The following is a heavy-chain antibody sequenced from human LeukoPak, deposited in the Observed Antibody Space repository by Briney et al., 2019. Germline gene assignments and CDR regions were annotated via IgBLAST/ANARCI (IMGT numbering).Heavy chain of an antibody. Sequence: GESLKISCKGSGYSFTSYWIAWVRQMPGKGLEWMGIIYPGDSDTRYSPSFQGRVTMSADKSISTASLQWSSLKASDSAMYYCARHHYYDSSGAGYWGQGTLVTVSS. V-gene: IGHV5-51*01. CDR3: ARHHYYDSSGAGY. J-gene: IGHJ4*02. D-gene: IGHD3-22*01. CDR2: IYPGDSDT. CDR1: GYSFTSYW.